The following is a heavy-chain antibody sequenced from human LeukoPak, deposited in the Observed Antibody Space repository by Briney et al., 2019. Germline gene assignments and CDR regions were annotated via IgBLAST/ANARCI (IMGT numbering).Heavy chain of an antibody. CDR2: ISSSGSTK. Sequence: GGSLRLSCAPSGFTFSVYYMSWIRPAPGKGLEWVSYISSSGSTKYYADPVKGRFTISRDNAKNSYLQMNSLRAEATAEYYCARDGHDYGHGSPHCWGQGTLVTVSS. CDR3: ARDGHDYGHGSPHC. CDR1: GFTFSVYY. J-gene: IGHJ4*02. V-gene: IGHV3-11*01. D-gene: IGHD4/OR15-4a*01.